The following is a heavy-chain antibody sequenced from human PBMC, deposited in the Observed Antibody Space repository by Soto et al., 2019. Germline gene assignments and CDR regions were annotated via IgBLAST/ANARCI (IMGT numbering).Heavy chain of an antibody. CDR3: ARGDQSGSYPH. J-gene: IGHJ4*02. V-gene: IGHV4-31*03. D-gene: IGHD1-26*01. CDR2: IYYSGST. Sequence: SETLSLTCTVSGASVKTGGYYWSWIRQHPGKGLEWIGYIYYSGSTYYNPSLKSRVTISVDTSKNQFSLKLSSVTAADTAVYHCARGDQSGSYPHWGQGTLVTVSS. CDR1: GASVKTGGYY.